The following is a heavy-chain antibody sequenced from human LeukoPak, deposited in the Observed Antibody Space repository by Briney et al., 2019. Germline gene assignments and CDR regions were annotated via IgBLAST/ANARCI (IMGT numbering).Heavy chain of an antibody. D-gene: IGHD3-3*01. V-gene: IGHV3-7*01. CDR2: IKQDGSEK. J-gene: IGHJ6*03. CDR1: HCSISSNY. CDR3: ARVVIIPTRYYYFYMDV. Sequence: ETLSLTWTVSHCSISSNYYWGWIRQPPGKGLEWVANIKQDGSEKYYVDSVKGRFTISRDNAKNSLYLQMNSLRAEDTAVYYCARVVIIPTRYYYFYMDVGGKGTTVTVS.